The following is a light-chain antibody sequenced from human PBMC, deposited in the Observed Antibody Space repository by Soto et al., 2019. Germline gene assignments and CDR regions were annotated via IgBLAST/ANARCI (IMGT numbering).Light chain of an antibody. Sequence: DIKMYKSPSTLSASVGDRVTIPCRASQSISSWLAWYQQKPGKAPKLLIYDASSLESGVPSRFSGSGSGTEFTLTISSLQPDDFATYYCQQYNSQVFGHGAKVDI. CDR3: QQYNSQV. J-gene: IGKJ1*01. CDR1: QSISSW. V-gene: IGKV1-5*01. CDR2: DAS.